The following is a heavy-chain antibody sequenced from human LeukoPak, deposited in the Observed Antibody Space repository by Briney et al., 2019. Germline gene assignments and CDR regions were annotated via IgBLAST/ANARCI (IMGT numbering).Heavy chain of an antibody. V-gene: IGHV4-4*07. Sequence: PSETLSLTCTVSGGSISSYYWSWIRQPAGKGLEWTGRIYTSGSTNYNPPLKSRVTMSVDTSKNQFSLKLSSVTAADTAVYYCARHTAMGLDNWFDPWGQGTLVTVSS. CDR1: GGSISSYY. D-gene: IGHD5-18*01. CDR2: IYTSGST. J-gene: IGHJ5*02. CDR3: ARHTAMGLDNWFDP.